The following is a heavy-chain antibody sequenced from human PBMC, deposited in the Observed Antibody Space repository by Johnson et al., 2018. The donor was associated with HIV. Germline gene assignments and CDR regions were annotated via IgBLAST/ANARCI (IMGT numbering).Heavy chain of an antibody. J-gene: IGHJ3*02. CDR2: ISYDGGNK. V-gene: IGHV3-30*03. Sequence: QVQLVESGGGVVQPGRSLRLSCAASGFTFSTYGMHWVRQAPGKGLEWVTFISYDGGNKYYADSVKGRFTISRDNSKNTLYLQMNSLRAEDTAVYYCARDNAAAGTPMGFDIWGQGTMVTVSS. D-gene: IGHD6-13*01. CDR1: GFTFSTYG. CDR3: ARDNAAAGTPMGFDI.